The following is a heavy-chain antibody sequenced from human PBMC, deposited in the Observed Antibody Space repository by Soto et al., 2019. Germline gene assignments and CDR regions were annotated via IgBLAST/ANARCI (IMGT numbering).Heavy chain of an antibody. CDR1: GFSLNTSGMR. Sequence: SGPTLVNPTQPLTLTCTFSGFSLNTSGMRVSWIRQPPGKALEWLARIDWDDDKFYSTSLKTRLTISKDTSKNQVVLTMTNMDPVDTATYYCARTFPLSAFDIWGQGTMVTVSS. CDR2: IDWDDDK. J-gene: IGHJ3*02. V-gene: IGHV2-70*04. CDR3: ARTFPLSAFDI. D-gene: IGHD3-3*02.